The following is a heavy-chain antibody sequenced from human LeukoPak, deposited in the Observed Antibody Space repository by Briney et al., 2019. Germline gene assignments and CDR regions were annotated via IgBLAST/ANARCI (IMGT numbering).Heavy chain of an antibody. J-gene: IGHJ4*02. CDR3: ARVRWYSSSSSLDY. CDR1: GYTFTGYY. Sequence: ASVKVSCKASGYTFTGYYMHWVRQAPGQGLEWMGWINPNSGGTNYAQKFQGRVTMTRDTSISTAYMELSRLRSDDTAVYYRARVRWYSSSSSLDYWGQGTLVTVCS. CDR2: INPNSGGT. V-gene: IGHV1-2*02. D-gene: IGHD6-6*01.